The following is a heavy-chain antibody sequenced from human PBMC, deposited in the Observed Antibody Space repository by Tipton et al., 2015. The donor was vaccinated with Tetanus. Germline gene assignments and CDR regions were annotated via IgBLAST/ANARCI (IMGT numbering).Heavy chain of an antibody. CDR3: ARSISAGSVWPYEH. D-gene: IGHD6-13*01. CDR2: IHRGGST. CDR1: GDYLSDYY. J-gene: IGHJ4*02. Sequence: LVKPSETLSLTCGVFGDYLSDYYWTRVRQPPGKGLEWIGEIHRGGSTNYNPSLKSRVSMSVDTAKNRFSLTLTSVTAADMAVYYCARSISAGSVWPYEHWGQGTLVTVSS. V-gene: IGHV4-34*01.